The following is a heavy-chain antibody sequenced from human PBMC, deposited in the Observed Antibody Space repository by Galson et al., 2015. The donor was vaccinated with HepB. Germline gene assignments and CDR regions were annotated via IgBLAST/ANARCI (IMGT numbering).Heavy chain of an antibody. J-gene: IGHJ4*02. Sequence: SLRLSCAASGFTFSSYAMHWVRQAPGKGLEWVAVISYDGSNKYYADSVKGRFTISRDNSKNTLYLQMNSLRAEDTAVYYCARVHSAGGWYRLGYFDYWGQGTLVTVSS. CDR1: GFTFSSYA. D-gene: IGHD6-19*01. V-gene: IGHV3-30-3*01. CDR3: ARVHSAGGWYRLGYFDY. CDR2: ISYDGSNK.